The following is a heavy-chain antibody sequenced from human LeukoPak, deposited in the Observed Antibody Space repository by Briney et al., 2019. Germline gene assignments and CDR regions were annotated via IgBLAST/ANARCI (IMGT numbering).Heavy chain of an antibody. Sequence: SETLSLTCTVSGGSISSYHWSWIRQPPGKGLEWIGYIYSSGSTSYNPSLKSRVAISVDTSKNQFSLKLSSVTAADTAVYYCARRISGGSSDYWGQGTLDTVSS. D-gene: IGHD2-15*01. CDR3: ARRISGGSSDY. J-gene: IGHJ4*02. CDR1: GGSISSYH. CDR2: IYSSGST. V-gene: IGHV4-59*08.